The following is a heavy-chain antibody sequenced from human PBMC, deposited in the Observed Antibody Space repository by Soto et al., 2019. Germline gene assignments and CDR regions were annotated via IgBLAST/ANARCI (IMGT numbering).Heavy chain of an antibody. CDR1: GFTFSSYW. V-gene: IGHV3-7*01. Sequence: EVQLVESGGGLVQPGGSLRLSCAASGFTFSSYWMSWVRQAPGKGLEWVANIKQDGSEKYYVDSVKGRFTISRDNAKNSLYLQMNSLRAEDTAVYYCARDRKAKFNGDYATDHWGQGTLVTVSS. CDR3: ARDRKAKFNGDYATDH. D-gene: IGHD4-17*01. CDR2: IKQDGSEK. J-gene: IGHJ4*02.